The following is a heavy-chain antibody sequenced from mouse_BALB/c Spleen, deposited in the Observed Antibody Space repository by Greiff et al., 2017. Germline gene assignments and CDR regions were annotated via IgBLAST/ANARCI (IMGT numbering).Heavy chain of an antibody. CDR1: GYTFSSYW. CDR3: ARTGDYYAGDY. CDR2: ILPGGGST. V-gene: IGHV1-9*01. J-gene: IGHJ4*01. Sequence: QVQLMESGAELMKPGASVKISCKATGYTFSSYWIEWVKQRPGHGLEWIGAILPGGGSTNYNEKFKGKATFTADTSSNTAYMQLSSLTSEDSAVYYYARTGDYYAGDYWGQGTSVTVSS.